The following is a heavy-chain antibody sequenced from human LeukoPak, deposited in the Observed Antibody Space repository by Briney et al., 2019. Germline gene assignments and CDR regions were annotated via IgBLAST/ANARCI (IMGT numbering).Heavy chain of an antibody. Sequence: PGRALRLSCAASGFTFSSYAMHWVPRAPGKGLGWVAVISYDGSNKYYADSVKGRFTISRDNSKNTLYLQMNSLRAEDTAVYYCARSAGSYNSVIQYWGQGSLVTVSS. CDR2: ISYDGSNK. CDR3: ARSAGSYNSVIQY. D-gene: IGHD1-1*01. J-gene: IGHJ4*02. V-gene: IGHV3-30-3*01. CDR1: GFTFSSYA.